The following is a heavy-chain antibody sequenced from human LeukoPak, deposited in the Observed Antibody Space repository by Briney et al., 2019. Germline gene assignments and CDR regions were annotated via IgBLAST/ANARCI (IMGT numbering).Heavy chain of an antibody. D-gene: IGHD2-15*01. CDR3: AARPGEVAVPYDY. CDR1: GFTFSTYV. Sequence: GGSLRLSCAASGFTFSTYVMTWVRQAPGKGVEWVSLISRGGDVTYYADSVKGRFTISRDSSKNTLYLQMHSLRAEHTAVYYCAARPGEVAVPYDYWGQGTLVTVSS. CDR2: ISRGGDVT. V-gene: IGHV3-23*01. J-gene: IGHJ4*02.